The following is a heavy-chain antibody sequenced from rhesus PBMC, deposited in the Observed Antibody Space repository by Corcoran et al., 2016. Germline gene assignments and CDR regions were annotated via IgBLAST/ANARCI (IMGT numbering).Heavy chain of an antibody. V-gene: IGHV4-65*01. CDR1: GGSIRSSNW. Sequence: QVQLQESGPGLVKPSETLSLTCAVSGGSIRSSNWWSWIRQPQGKGLEWIGYISGSSGSTYYNPSLKSRVTISTDTSKNQLSLKLSSVTAADTAVYYCASLDYWGQGVLVTVSS. CDR3: ASLDY. CDR2: ISGSSGST. J-gene: IGHJ4*01.